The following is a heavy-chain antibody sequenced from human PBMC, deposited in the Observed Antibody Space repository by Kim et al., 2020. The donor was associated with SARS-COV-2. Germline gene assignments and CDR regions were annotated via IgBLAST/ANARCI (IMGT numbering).Heavy chain of an antibody. D-gene: IGHD1-1*01. J-gene: IGHJ5*02. Sequence: SVKVSCKASGGTFSSYAISWVRQAPGQGLEWMGGIIPIFGTANYAQKFQGRVTITADESTSTAYMELSSLRSEDTAVYYCARWGLERQDWFDPWGQGTLVTVSS. CDR2: IIPIFGTA. V-gene: IGHV1-69*13. CDR3: ARWGLERQDWFDP. CDR1: GGTFSSYA.